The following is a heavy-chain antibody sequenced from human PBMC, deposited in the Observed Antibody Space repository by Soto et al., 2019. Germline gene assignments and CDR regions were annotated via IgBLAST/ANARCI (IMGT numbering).Heavy chain of an antibody. V-gene: IGHV5-51*01. Sequence: PGESLKISCKGSGYSFTSYWIGWVRQMPGKGLEWMGIIYPGDSDTRYSPSFQGQVTISADKSVSTAYLQWSSLKASGTAMYYCARLRDGYNFLYYYGMDVWGQGTTVNVSS. CDR3: ARLRDGYNFLYYYGMDV. CDR1: GYSFTSYW. D-gene: IGHD5-12*01. CDR2: IYPGDSDT. J-gene: IGHJ6*02.